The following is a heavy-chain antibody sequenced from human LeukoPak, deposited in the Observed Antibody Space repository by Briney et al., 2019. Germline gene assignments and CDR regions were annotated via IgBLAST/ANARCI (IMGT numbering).Heavy chain of an antibody. J-gene: IGHJ4*02. CDR2: IYYTGST. D-gene: IGHD5-12*01. V-gene: IGHV4-59*01. CDR1: GGSISSYY. Sequence: PSETLSLTCAVSGGSISSYYWSWIRQPPGKGLQWXGDIYYTGSTNYNPSLKSRVTISVDTSKNQFSLKLSSVTAADTAVYYCARDRSGVGYSFDYWGQGTLVTVSS. CDR3: ARDRSGVGYSFDY.